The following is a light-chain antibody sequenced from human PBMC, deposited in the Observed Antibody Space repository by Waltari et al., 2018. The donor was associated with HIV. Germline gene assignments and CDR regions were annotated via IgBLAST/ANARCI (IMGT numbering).Light chain of an antibody. Sequence: SYELTQPPSVSVSTGQTARITSSGDALPKQFAYWYQPKPGQAPVLMIYKDSERPSGIPERFSGSSSGTTVTLTISGVQAEDEADYYCQSADNNALGVFGGGTKLTVL. CDR3: QSADNNALGV. CDR2: KDS. CDR1: ALPKQF. V-gene: IGLV3-25*03. J-gene: IGLJ3*02.